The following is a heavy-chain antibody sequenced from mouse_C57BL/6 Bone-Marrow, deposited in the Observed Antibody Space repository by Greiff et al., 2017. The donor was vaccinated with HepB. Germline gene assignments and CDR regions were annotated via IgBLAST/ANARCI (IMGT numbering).Heavy chain of an antibody. CDR3: ARDGTDWYFDV. J-gene: IGHJ1*03. D-gene: IGHD4-1*01. Sequence: EVQLVESEGGLVQPGSSMKLSCTASGFTFSDYYMAWVRQVPEKGLEWVANINYDGSSTYYLDSLKSRFIISRDNAKNILYLQMSSLKSEDTATYYCARDGTDWYFDVWGTGTTVTVSS. CDR1: GFTFSDYY. CDR2: INYDGSST. V-gene: IGHV5-16*01.